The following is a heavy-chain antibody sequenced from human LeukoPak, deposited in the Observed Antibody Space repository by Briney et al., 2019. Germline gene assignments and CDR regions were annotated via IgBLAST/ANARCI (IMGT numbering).Heavy chain of an antibody. CDR3: VRHNHMDV. CDR1: GYTFTTYS. V-gene: IGHV1-46*01. Sequence: ASVKVSCKASGYTFTTYSMHWVRQAPGQGLEWMAIINLRGGSTDYTQKFQGRVTMTRDTSTSTVYMELSSLRSEDTAVYYCVRHNHMDVWGQGTTVTVSS. CDR2: INLRGGST. J-gene: IGHJ6*02.